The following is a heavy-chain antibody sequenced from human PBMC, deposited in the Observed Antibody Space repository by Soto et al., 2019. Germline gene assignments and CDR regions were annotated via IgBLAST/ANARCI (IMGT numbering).Heavy chain of an antibody. D-gene: IGHD1-26*01. J-gene: IGHJ5*02. V-gene: IGHV1-46*01. Sequence: SLKVSCKAPRGTFTSCYINWGRQAPGQGLEWMGVINPHGGSTAYAQQFKGRVTLTRDTSASTVYMEVSSLTSEDKATKYCARTSGGNFGIIIEGTNWFDPWGQGTLATVSS. CDR1: RGTFTSCY. CDR2: INPHGGST. CDR3: ARTSGGNFGIIIEGTNWFDP.